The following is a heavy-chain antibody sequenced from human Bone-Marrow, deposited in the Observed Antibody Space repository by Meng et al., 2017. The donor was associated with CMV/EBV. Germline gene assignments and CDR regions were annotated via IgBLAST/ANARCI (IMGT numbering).Heavy chain of an antibody. V-gene: IGHV4-59*01. CDR2: IYYSGST. J-gene: IGHJ6*02. CDR3: ARAKAQQLVYYYVMDV. Sequence: SETLSLTCSVSGGSISSYYWSWIRQPPGKGLEWIGYIYYSGSTNYNPSLKSRVTISVDTSKNQFALKLSSVTAADTAVYYCARAKAQQLVYYYVMDVSGQGTTVTVSS. D-gene: IGHD6-13*01. CDR1: GGSISSYY.